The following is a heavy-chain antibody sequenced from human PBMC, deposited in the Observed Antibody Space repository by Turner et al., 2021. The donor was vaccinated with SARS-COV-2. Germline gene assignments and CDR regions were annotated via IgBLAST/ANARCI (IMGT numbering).Heavy chain of an antibody. J-gene: IGHJ4*02. CDR3: TTGKTYYYVSSAYYYSVDY. D-gene: IGHD3-22*01. V-gene: IGHV3-15*01. CDR1: GFNFRNAW. Sequence: EVQLVESGGGLVKPGGSLRLSCEGSGFNFRNAWMSWVRQAPGKGREWVGRINRKTDGGTADYAAPVKGRFTISRDDSKNTLYLQMNSLKTEDTAVYYCTTGKTYYYVSSAYYYSVDYWGQGTLVTVSS. CDR2: INRKTDGGTA.